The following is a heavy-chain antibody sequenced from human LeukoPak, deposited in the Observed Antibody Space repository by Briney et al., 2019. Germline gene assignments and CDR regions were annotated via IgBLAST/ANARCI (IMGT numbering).Heavy chain of an antibody. CDR2: IWYDGSNK. CDR1: GFTFSSYG. V-gene: IGHV3-33*08. J-gene: IGHJ4*02. CDR3: ARVAPHYSDSSGYPSYYFDY. D-gene: IGHD3-22*01. Sequence: PGGSLRLSCAASGFTFSSYGMHWVRQAPGKGLEWVAVIWYDGSNKYYADSVKGRFTISRDNSKNTLYLQMNSLRAEDTAVYYCARVAPHYSDSSGYPSYYFDYWGQGTLVTVSS.